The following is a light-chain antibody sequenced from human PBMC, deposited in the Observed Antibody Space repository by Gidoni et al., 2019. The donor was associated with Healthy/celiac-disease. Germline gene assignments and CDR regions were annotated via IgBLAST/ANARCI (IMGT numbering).Light chain of an antibody. Sequence: ELVLTQSPATLSLSPGERATLSCRASQSVSSYLAWYQQKPGQAPRLLIYAASNRATGIPARFSGSGSGTDFTLTISSLEPEDFAVYYCQQRSNFGQGTRLEIK. CDR3: QQRSN. J-gene: IGKJ5*01. CDR2: AAS. V-gene: IGKV3-11*01. CDR1: QSVSSY.